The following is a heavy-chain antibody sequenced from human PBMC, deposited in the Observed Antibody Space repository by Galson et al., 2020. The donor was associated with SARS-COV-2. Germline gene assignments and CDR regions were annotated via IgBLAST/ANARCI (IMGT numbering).Heavy chain of an antibody. CDR3: AAPSCSSTSCYDAFDI. D-gene: IGHD2-2*01. CDR1: GFTFTSSA. CDR2: IIVGSGNT. J-gene: IGHJ3*02. V-gene: IGHV1-58*01. Sequence: SVKVSCKASGFTFTSSAVQWVRQAPGQRLEWIGWIIVGSGNTTYAQKFQERVTITSDMSTSTAYMELSSLRSEDTAVYYCAAPSCSSTSCYDAFDIWGQGTMVTVSS.